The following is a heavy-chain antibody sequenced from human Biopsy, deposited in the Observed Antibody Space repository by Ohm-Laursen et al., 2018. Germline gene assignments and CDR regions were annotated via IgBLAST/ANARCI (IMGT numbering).Heavy chain of an antibody. CDR1: GKTFSDYQ. Sequence: SDTLSLTCVVFGKTFSDYQWSWIRQPPGKGLEWIGQINQAGTTNYNPSLKSRVSISADASKYEFSLRLTFVTAADTAVYLCGNEVHGRDYWGLGAQVTVSS. CDR2: INQAGTT. CDR3: GNEVHGRDY. J-gene: IGHJ4*02. D-gene: IGHD2-15*01. V-gene: IGHV4-34*08.